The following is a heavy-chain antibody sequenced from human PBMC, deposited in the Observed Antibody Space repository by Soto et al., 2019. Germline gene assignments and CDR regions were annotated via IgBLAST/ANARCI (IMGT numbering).Heavy chain of an antibody. J-gene: IGHJ4*02. CDR2: IYPGDSDT. CDR1: GYSFTSYW. D-gene: IGHD3-9*01. Sequence: PGESLKISCKGSGYSFTSYWISWVRQMPGKGLEWMGIIYPGDSDTRYSPSFQGQVTISADKSISTAYLQWSSLKASDTAMYYCATSRQDILTGYYTASLDYWGQGTLVTVSS. V-gene: IGHV5-51*01. CDR3: ATSRQDILTGYYTASLDY.